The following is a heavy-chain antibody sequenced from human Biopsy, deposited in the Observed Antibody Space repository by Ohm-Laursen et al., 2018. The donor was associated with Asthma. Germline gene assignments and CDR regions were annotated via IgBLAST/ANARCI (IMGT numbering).Heavy chain of an antibody. J-gene: IGHJ4*02. D-gene: IGHD2-21*01. CDR3: AKDERAYYGSDSKYMQPVPLGD. V-gene: IGHV3-33*05. CDR1: GFTFSSYG. CDR2: MSYDRSIK. Sequence: SLRLSCAASGFTFSSYGMDWVRQAPGKGLEWVALMSYDRSIKDYADSVKGRFTISRDKSENTLYLQMNSLRAEDTAVYYCAKDERAYYGSDSKYMQPVPLGDWGQGTLVIVSA.